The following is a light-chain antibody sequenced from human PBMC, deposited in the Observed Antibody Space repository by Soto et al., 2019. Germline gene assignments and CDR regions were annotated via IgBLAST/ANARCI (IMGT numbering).Light chain of an antibody. CDR3: QQYGSSPT. CDR2: GAS. CDR1: QSVSSSD. V-gene: IGKV3-20*01. Sequence: EIVLTQSPGTLSLSPGERATLSCRASQSVSSSDLAWYQQKPGQAPRPLINGASSRATGIPDGFSGSGSGTDFTLTISRLEPEDFAVYYCQQYGSSPTFGGGTKVEIK. J-gene: IGKJ4*01.